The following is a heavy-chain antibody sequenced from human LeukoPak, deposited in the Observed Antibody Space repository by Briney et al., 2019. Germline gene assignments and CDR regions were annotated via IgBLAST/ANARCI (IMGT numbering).Heavy chain of an antibody. CDR3: ARSRGGIVVVPAAITHYYYMDV. D-gene: IGHD2-2*02. V-gene: IGHV3-7*01. Sequence: GGSLRLSCAASGFTLSNYWMSWVRQAPGKGLEWVANINQDGSVKYYVDSVKGRFTLSRDNAKNSLYLQMNSLRAEDTAVYYCARSRGGIVVVPAAITHYYYMDVWGKGTTVTVSS. CDR1: GFTLSNYW. CDR2: INQDGSVK. J-gene: IGHJ6*03.